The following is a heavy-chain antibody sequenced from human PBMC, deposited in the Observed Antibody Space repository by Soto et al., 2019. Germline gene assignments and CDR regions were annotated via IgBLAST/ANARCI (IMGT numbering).Heavy chain of an antibody. V-gene: IGHV1-18*01. CDR3: ARELDYYDSSGYSPGAFDI. D-gene: IGHD3-22*01. Sequence: GASVKVSCKASGYTFTSYGISWVRQAPGQGLEWMGWISAYNGNTNYAQKLQGRVTMTTDTSTSTAYMELRSLRSDDTAVYYCARELDYYDSSGYSPGAFDIWGQGTMVTVSS. CDR2: ISAYNGNT. CDR1: GYTFTSYG. J-gene: IGHJ3*02.